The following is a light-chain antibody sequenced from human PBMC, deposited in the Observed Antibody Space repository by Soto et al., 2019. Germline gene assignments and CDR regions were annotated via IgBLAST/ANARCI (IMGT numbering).Light chain of an antibody. Sequence: EIVLTQSPGTLSLSPGERATLSCRASQSVSSSYLAWYQQKPGQAPRLLIYGTSSRATATPDRFSGSGSGTDFTLTISRLEPEDFAVYYCQQYGSSSWTFGQGTQVDI. CDR1: QSVSSSY. CDR2: GTS. J-gene: IGKJ1*01. V-gene: IGKV3-20*01. CDR3: QQYGSSSWT.